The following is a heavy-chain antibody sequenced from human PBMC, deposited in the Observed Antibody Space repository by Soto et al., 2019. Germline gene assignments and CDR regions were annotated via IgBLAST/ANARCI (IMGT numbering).Heavy chain of an antibody. CDR1: GYTFTGYY. Sequence: QVPLVQSGAEVKKPGASVKVSCKASGYTFTGYYMHWVRQAPGQGLEWMGWINPNSGGTNYAQKFQGWVTMTRDTYISTAYMELSRLRSDDTAVYYCARSTMVRGVLYYFDYWGQGTLVTVSS. V-gene: IGHV1-2*04. D-gene: IGHD3-10*01. CDR3: ARSTMVRGVLYYFDY. CDR2: INPNSGGT. J-gene: IGHJ4*02.